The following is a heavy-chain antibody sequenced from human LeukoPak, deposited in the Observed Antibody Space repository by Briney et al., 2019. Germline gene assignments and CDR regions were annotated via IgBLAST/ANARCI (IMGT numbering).Heavy chain of an antibody. Sequence: GGSLRLSCGVSGFIFSDYGMHWVRQAPGKGLEWVASIRFDGSNNYYADSVKGRFTISRDNAKNTLYLQMNSLRAEDTAVYYCARVPYYYDSRGGAFDIWGQGTMVTVSS. J-gene: IGHJ3*02. D-gene: IGHD3-22*01. CDR3: ARVPYYYDSRGGAFDI. CDR1: GFIFSDYG. CDR2: IRFDGSNN. V-gene: IGHV3-30*02.